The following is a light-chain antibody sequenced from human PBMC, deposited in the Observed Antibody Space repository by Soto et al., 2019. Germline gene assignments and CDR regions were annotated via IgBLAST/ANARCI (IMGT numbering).Light chain of an antibody. CDR1: QGISSA. V-gene: IGKV1-13*02. Sequence: AIQLTQSPSSLSASVGDRVTITCRASQGISSALAWYQQKPGKAPKLLIYDASSLESGVPSRFRGSTSGTDFTLTISSLQPEDFATYYCQQFNSYPSFGGGTKVEIK. CDR2: DAS. J-gene: IGKJ4*01. CDR3: QQFNSYPS.